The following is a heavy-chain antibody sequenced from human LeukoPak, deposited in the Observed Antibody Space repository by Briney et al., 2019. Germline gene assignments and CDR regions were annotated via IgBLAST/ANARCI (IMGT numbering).Heavy chain of an antibody. CDR3: ARQIETAGTVFDY. Sequence: SETLSLTCAVYGGSFSGYYWSWIRQPPGKGLEWIGEINHSGSTNYNPSLKSRVTISEDTSTNQFSLNLHSVTAADTAVYYCARQIETAGTVFDYWGQGTLVTVSS. V-gene: IGHV4-34*01. CDR2: INHSGST. D-gene: IGHD6-13*01. CDR1: GGSFSGYY. J-gene: IGHJ4*02.